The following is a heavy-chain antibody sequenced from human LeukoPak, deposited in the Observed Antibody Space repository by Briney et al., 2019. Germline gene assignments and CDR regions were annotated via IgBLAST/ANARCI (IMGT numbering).Heavy chain of an antibody. J-gene: IGHJ3*02. V-gene: IGHV1-18*01. Sequence: ASVKVSCKASGYTFTSYGLSWVRQAPGQGLEFMGWTSPYNGNAKYAQNFQGRVTMTTDTSTSTAYMELRSLRSDDTAVYYCARGRRGFDAFDIWGQGTMVTVSS. CDR1: GYTFTSYG. CDR2: TSPYNGNA. CDR3: ARGRRGFDAFDI. D-gene: IGHD3-10*01.